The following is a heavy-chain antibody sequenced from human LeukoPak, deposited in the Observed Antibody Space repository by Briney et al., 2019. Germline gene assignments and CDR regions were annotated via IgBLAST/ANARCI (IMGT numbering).Heavy chain of an antibody. D-gene: IGHD3-22*01. CDR2: IYYSGST. J-gene: IGHJ4*02. V-gene: IGHV4-39*07. Sequence: SETLSLTCTVSGGSISSSSYYWGWIRQPPGKGLEWIGSIYYSGSTYYNPSLKSRVTISVDTSKNQFSLKLRSVTAADRAVYDCARDYYDSSGYYFDYWGKGTLVTVSS. CDR1: GGSISSSSYY. CDR3: ARDYYDSSGYYFDY.